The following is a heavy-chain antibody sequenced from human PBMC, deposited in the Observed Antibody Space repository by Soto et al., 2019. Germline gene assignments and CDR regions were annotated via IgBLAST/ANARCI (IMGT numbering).Heavy chain of an antibody. J-gene: IGHJ4*02. CDR3: AKLKTTVTLDY. CDR2: ISYDGSNK. D-gene: IGHD4-17*01. CDR1: GFTFSSYG. V-gene: IGHV3-30*18. Sequence: QVQLVESGGGVVQPGRSLRLSCAASGFTFSSYGMHWVRQAPGKGREGVAVISYDGSNKYYADSVKGRFTISRDNSKNTLYLQMNSLRAEDTAVYYCAKLKTTVTLDYWGQGTLVTVSS.